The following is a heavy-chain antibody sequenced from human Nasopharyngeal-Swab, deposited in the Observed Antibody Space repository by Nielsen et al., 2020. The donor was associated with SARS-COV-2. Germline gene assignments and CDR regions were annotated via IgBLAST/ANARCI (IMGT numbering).Heavy chain of an antibody. CDR3: ARGEPYYDSSGYYLGVYAFDI. V-gene: IGHV4-4*02. CDR2: IYHSGST. D-gene: IGHD3-22*01. J-gene: IGHJ3*02. Sequence: WIRQPPGKGLEWIGEIYHSGSTNYNPSLKSRVTISVDTSKNQFSLKLNSVTAADTAVYYCARGEPYYDSSGYYLGVYAFDIWGQGTMVTVSS.